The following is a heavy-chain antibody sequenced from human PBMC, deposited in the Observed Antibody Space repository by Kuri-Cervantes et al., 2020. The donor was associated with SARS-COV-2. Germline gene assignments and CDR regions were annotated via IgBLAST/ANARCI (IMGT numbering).Heavy chain of an antibody. CDR1: GLTFSDYY. CDR2: ISSSSTYT. Sequence: GGSLRLSCAASGLTFSDYYMSWIRQSPGKGLEWVAYISSSSTYTHYAESMEGRFSVSRDNDRNSLYLQMSSLRAEDTAVYYCAKDCGGDCYLDYWGQGTLVTVSS. V-gene: IGHV3-11*06. CDR3: AKDCGGDCYLDY. J-gene: IGHJ4*02. D-gene: IGHD2-21*02.